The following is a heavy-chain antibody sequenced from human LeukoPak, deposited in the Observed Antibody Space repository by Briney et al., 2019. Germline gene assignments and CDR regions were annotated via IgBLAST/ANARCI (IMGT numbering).Heavy chain of an antibody. D-gene: IGHD3-10*01. Sequence: PSETLSLTCTVSGGFISSSSYYWGWIRQPPGKGLEWIGSIYYSGSTYYNPSLKSRVTISVDTSKNQFSLKLSSVTAADTAVYYCARGTHGTRGFDPWGQGTLVTVSS. V-gene: IGHV4-39*07. CDR2: IYYSGST. CDR3: ARGTHGTRGFDP. J-gene: IGHJ5*02. CDR1: GGFISSSSYY.